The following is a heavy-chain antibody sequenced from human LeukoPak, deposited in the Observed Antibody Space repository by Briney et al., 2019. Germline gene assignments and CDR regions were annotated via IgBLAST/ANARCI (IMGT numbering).Heavy chain of an antibody. D-gene: IGHD5-12*01. Sequence: SETLSLTCTVSGGSISSYYWSWIRQPPGKGLEWIGYIYYSGSTNYNPSLKSRVTISVDTSKNQFSLKLSSVTAADTAVYYCARHLYSGYDPECYFDYWGQGTLVTVSS. CDR1: GGSISSYY. CDR3: ARHLYSGYDPECYFDY. V-gene: IGHV4-59*08. CDR2: IYYSGST. J-gene: IGHJ4*02.